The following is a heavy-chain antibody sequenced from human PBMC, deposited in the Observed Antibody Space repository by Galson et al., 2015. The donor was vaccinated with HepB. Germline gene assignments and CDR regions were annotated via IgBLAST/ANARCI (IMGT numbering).Heavy chain of an antibody. CDR3: AKSVPTGAGGGHYYGMDV. CDR2: ISYDGSNK. V-gene: IGHV3-30*18. CDR1: GFTFSSYG. Sequence: SLRLSCAASGFTFSSYGMHWVRQAPGKGLEWVAVISYDGSNKYYADSVKGRFTISRDNSKNTLYLQMNSLRAEDTAVYYCAKSVPTGAGGGHYYGMDVWGQGTTVTVSS. D-gene: IGHD3-16*01. J-gene: IGHJ6*02.